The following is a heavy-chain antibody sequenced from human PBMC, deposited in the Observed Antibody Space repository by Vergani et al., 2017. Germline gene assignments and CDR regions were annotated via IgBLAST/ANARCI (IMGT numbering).Heavy chain of an antibody. D-gene: IGHD3-22*01. J-gene: IGHJ6*02. Sequence: QVQLQESGPGLVKPSETLSLICDVFDFISNGHYWGWIRQSPEKGLEWIGSLYASGSTYYSPSLKSRVAISIDTSKNHFSLRLSSVTAADTAVYYCARDWGGHYYDSSGYYYSYYYGMDVWGQGTTVTVSS. CDR3: ARDWGGHYYDSSGYYYSYYYGMDV. CDR2: LYASGST. V-gene: IGHV4-38-2*02. CDR1: DFISNGHY.